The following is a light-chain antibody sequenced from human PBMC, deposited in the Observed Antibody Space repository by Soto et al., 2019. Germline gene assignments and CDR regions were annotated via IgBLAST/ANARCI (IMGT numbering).Light chain of an antibody. CDR2: DTS. Sequence: EIALTQSPATLSLSPGEGATLSCRASHSVSRYLAWYQQRPGQAPRLLIYDTSHRATGIPARFSGSGSGTDFTLKISSLDPEDFAVYYCQQRNIWPWTFGGGTKVEIK. V-gene: IGKV3-11*01. CDR3: QQRNIWPWT. CDR1: HSVSRY. J-gene: IGKJ4*01.